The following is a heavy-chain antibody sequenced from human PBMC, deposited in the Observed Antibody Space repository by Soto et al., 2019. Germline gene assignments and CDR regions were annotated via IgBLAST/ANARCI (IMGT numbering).Heavy chain of an antibody. CDR2: ISGSGGST. Sequence: EVQLLESGGGLVQPGGSLRLSCAASGFTFSSYAMSWVRQAPGKGLEWVSAISGSGGSTYYADPVKGRFTISRDNSKNKLYLQMNSLRAEDTDVYYCAKELRVPAAIPPLMTHHYYGMDVWGQGTTVTVSS. J-gene: IGHJ6*02. CDR3: AKELRVPAAIPPLMTHHYYGMDV. V-gene: IGHV3-23*01. D-gene: IGHD2-2*01. CDR1: GFTFSSYA.